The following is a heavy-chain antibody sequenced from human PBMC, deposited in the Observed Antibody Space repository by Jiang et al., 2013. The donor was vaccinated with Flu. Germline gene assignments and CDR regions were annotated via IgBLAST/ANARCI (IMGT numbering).Heavy chain of an antibody. Sequence: QLVESGAEVKKPGASVKVSCKASGYTFTSYYMHWVRQAPGQGLEWMGIINPSGGSTSYAQKFQGRVTMTRDTSTSTVYMELSSLRSEDTAVYYCARDFSGYSYGYSTQPDAFDIWGQGTMVTVSS. D-gene: IGHD5-18*01. CDR3: ARDFSGYSYGYSTQPDAFDI. CDR1: GYTFTSYY. V-gene: IGHV1-46*01. J-gene: IGHJ3*02. CDR2: INPSGGST.